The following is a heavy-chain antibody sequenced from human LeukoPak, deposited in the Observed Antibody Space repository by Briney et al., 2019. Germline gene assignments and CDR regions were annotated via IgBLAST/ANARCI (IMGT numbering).Heavy chain of an antibody. J-gene: IGHJ5*02. CDR2: IYYSGST. Sequence: SETLSLTCTVSGGSISSYYWSWIRQPPGKGLEWIGYIYYSGSTNYNPSLKSRVTISVDTSKNQFSLKLSSVTAADTAVYYCAREGYGDMLDPWGQGTLVTVSS. V-gene: IGHV4-59*12. D-gene: IGHD4-17*01. CDR1: GGSISSYY. CDR3: AREGYGDMLDP.